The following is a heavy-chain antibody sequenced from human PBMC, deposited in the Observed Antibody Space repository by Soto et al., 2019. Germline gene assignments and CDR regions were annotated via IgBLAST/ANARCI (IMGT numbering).Heavy chain of an antibody. CDR3: ARGLLGGAAT. J-gene: IGHJ5*02. CDR1: GGSLSGYY. Sequence: QVQLQQWGAGLLKPSEILSLTCAVYGGSLSGYYWSWIRQPPGKGLEWIGEINRSGSTNYIPSLKRRVIISVDTSKNQFSLKLSSVTAADTAVYYCARGLLGGAATWGQGTLVTVSS. V-gene: IGHV4-34*01. CDR2: INRSGST. D-gene: IGHD3-16*01.